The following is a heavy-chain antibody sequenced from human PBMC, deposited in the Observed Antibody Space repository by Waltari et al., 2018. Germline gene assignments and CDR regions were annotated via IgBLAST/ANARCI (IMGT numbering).Heavy chain of an antibody. CDR2: INSDETMT. J-gene: IGHJ4*02. Sequence: EEKVVESGGGLVQPGESLRLSCVASGFTFGNYRFHWVRQPPGKGLVWVSGINSDETMTSYADSVKGRFTISRDNAKKTLYLQMNRLRVEDTALYYCAKDDGGIGGYSYNWRLLGLDYWGQGTLVTVSS. D-gene: IGHD2-15*01. CDR3: AKDDGGIGGYSYNWRLLGLDY. CDR1: GFTFGNYR. V-gene: IGHV3-74*01.